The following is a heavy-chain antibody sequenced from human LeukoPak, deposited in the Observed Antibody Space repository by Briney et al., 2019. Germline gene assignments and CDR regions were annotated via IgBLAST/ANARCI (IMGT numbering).Heavy chain of an antibody. D-gene: IGHD3-10*01. CDR1: GGSFSGYY. V-gene: IGHV4-34*01. CDR3: ARRSHYYGSGSYLARYYYYYMDV. CDR2: INHSGST. J-gene: IGHJ6*03. Sequence: KPSETLSLTCAVYGGSFSGYYWSWIRQPPGKGLEWIGEINHSGSTNYNPSLKSRVTISVDTSKNQFSLKLSSVTAADTAVYYCARRSHYYGSGSYLARYYYYYMDVWGKGTTVTISS.